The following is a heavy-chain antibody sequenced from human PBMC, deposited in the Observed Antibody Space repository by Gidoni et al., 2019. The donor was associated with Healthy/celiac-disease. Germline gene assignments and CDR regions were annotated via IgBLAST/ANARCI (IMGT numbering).Heavy chain of an antibody. Sequence: QVQLVESGGGVVQPGRSLRLSCAASGFTFSSYGMLWVRQAPGKGLEWVAVIWYDGSNKYYADSVKGRFTISRDNSKNTLYLQMNSLRAEDTAVYYCAASGGDYSNYIPHYYYYGMDVWGQGTTVTVSS. CDR2: IWYDGSNK. J-gene: IGHJ6*02. D-gene: IGHD4-4*01. CDR1: GFTFSSYG. V-gene: IGHV3-33*01. CDR3: AASGGDYSNYIPHYYYYGMDV.